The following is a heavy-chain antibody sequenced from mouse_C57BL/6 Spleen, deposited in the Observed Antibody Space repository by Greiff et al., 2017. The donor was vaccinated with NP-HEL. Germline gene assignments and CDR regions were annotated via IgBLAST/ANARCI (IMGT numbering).Heavy chain of an antibody. V-gene: IGHV1-53*01. J-gene: IGHJ3*01. CDR1: GYTFTSYW. CDR3: ARFTGGFAY. CDR2: LNPSNGGT. Sequence: QVQLQQPGTELVKPGASVKLSCKASGYTFTSYWMHWVKQRPGQGLEWIGNLNPSNGGTNYTEQFKSKATLTVDKSSSTAYMQLSSLTSEDSAVYYCARFTGGFAYWGQGTLVTVSA. D-gene: IGHD4-1*01.